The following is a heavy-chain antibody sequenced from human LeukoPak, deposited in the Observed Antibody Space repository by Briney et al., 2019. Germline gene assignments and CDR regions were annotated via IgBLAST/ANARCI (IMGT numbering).Heavy chain of an antibody. Sequence: GGSLRLSYAASGFTFSSYWMSWVRQAPGKGLEWVANIKSDGSEIYYVDSVKGRFTISRDNAKNSLYLQMNSLRPEDTAVYYCARDLLGPSYFHSSGWYRNDCWGQGTLVTVSS. CDR3: ARDLLGPSYFHSSGWYRNDC. V-gene: IGHV3-7*01. CDR1: GFTFSSYW. J-gene: IGHJ4*02. D-gene: IGHD6-19*01. CDR2: IKSDGSEI.